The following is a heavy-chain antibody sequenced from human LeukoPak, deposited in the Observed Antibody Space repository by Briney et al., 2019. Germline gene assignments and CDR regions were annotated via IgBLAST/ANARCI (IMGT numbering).Heavy chain of an antibody. CDR2: INPNSGGT. Sequence: ASEKVSCKACGYTFTRYYMQCVRQAPGQGREGRGWINPNSGGTNYAQKLQGRVTMTRDTSTSTAYMELSSLRSDDTAVYYCARDPYCSGCSCLYYYYMDVWGQGTTVTVSS. CDR3: ARDPYCSGCSCLYYYYMDV. V-gene: IGHV1-2*02. J-gene: IGHJ6*03. D-gene: IGHD2-15*01. CDR1: GYTFTRYY.